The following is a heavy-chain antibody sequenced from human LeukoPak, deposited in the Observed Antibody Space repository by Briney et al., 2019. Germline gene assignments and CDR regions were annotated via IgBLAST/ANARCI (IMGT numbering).Heavy chain of an antibody. Sequence: SETLSLTCTVSGGSISSYYWSWIRQPPGRGLEWIGYIYYSGSTNYNPSLKSRVTISVDTSKNQFSLKLSSVTAADTAVYYCAREVYYYDSSGYYWAQKGAFDIWGQGTMVTVSS. J-gene: IGHJ3*02. D-gene: IGHD3-22*01. CDR3: AREVYYYDSSGYYWAQKGAFDI. CDR2: IYYSGST. CDR1: GGSISSYY. V-gene: IGHV4-59*12.